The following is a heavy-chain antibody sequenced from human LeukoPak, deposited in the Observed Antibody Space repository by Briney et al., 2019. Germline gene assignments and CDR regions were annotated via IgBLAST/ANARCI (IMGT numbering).Heavy chain of an antibody. CDR2: ISHDGSNK. D-gene: IGHD5-12*01. Sequence: GGSLRLSCAASGFTFSSYDMHWVRQAPGKGLEWVAVISHDGSNKYYADSVKGRFTISRDNSKNTLYLQMNSLRAEDTAVYYCARGGVAYYYYGMDVWGQGTTVTVSS. V-gene: IGHV3-30-3*01. CDR3: ARGGVAYYYYGMDV. J-gene: IGHJ6*02. CDR1: GFTFSSYD.